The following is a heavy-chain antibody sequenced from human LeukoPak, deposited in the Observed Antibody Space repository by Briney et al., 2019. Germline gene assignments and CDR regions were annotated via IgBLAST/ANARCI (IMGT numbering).Heavy chain of an antibody. CDR3: ARQRGGEPLAYFDY. CDR2: IYFIGST. V-gene: IGHV4-59*08. J-gene: IGHJ4*02. D-gene: IGHD3-16*01. Sequence: SETLSLTCTVSGASVTSYYWSWIRQPPGKGLEWIGYIYFIGSTNYNPSLKSRVTVSVDTTKNQFSLRLHSVTAADTAVYYCARQRGGEPLAYFDYWGQGTLVTASS. CDR1: GASVTSYY.